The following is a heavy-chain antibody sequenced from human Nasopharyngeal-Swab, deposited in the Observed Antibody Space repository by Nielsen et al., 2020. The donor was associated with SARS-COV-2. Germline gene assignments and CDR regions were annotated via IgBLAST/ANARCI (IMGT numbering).Heavy chain of an antibody. D-gene: IGHD5-18*01. CDR2: ISSSTTNA. CDR3: ARATQLWLPADY. Sequence: GESLKISCEASGFTFTDYYMTWIHQPPGKGLEWISYISSSTTNANSADSVRGRFTISRDNTKNSVYLQMNTLRAEDTAVYYCARATQLWLPADYWGQGTLVTVSA. V-gene: IGHV3-11*05. CDR1: GFTFTDYY. J-gene: IGHJ4*02.